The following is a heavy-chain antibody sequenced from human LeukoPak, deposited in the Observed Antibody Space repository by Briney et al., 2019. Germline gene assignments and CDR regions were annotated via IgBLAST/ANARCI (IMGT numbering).Heavy chain of an antibody. J-gene: IGHJ1*01. Sequence: ASVKVSCKASGYTFTSYDINWVRQATGQGLEWMGWVNPNSGNTGYAQKFQGRVTMTRNTSISTAYMELSSLRSEDTAVYYCARGGQQLVLYYFQHWGQGTLVTVSS. D-gene: IGHD6-13*01. CDR2: VNPNSGNT. CDR1: GYTFTSYD. CDR3: ARGGQQLVLYYFQH. V-gene: IGHV1-8*01.